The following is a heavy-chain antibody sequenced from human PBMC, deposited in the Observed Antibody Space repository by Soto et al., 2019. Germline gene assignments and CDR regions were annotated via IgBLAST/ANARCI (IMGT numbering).Heavy chain of an antibody. V-gene: IGHV1-2*02. CDR2: INPNSGGT. D-gene: IGHD2-2*03. CDR3: ARRGYCDTVNCVEGYYSGKDV. J-gene: IGHJ6*02. CDR1: GYSFTDYY. Sequence: QVQMVQSGAEVKKPGASVRVSCKTSGYSFTDYYIHWVRQAPGQGLEWMGWINPNSGGTNYAPKFQGRVTLTRDTTINTAYIKLSSLTSDHTAVFHCARRGYCDTVNCVEGYYSGKDVWCQATTVSVPS.